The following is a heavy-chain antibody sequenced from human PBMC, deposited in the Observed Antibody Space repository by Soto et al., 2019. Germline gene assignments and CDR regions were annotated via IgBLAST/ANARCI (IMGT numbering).Heavy chain of an antibody. Sequence: QVHLVQSGAEVKKPGASVKVSCKGSGYIFTTYGITWVRQAPGQGLERMGWISAHNGNTNYAQKLQGKVTVTRETSTITSYMELSNLRSDDTTAYYCARGRYGHYWGQGALVTVSS. CDR1: GYIFTTYG. CDR3: ARGRYGHY. CDR2: ISAHNGNT. D-gene: IGHD1-1*01. V-gene: IGHV1-18*01. J-gene: IGHJ4*02.